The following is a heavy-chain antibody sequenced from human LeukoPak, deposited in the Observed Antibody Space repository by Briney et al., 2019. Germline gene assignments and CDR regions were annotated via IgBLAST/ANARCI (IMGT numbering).Heavy chain of an antibody. V-gene: IGHV1-2*04. CDR1: GYTFTGYY. J-gene: IGHJ6*02. CDR2: INPNSGGT. D-gene: IGHD1-1*01. Sequence: ASVKVSCTASGYTFTGYYMHWVRQAPGQGLEWMGWINPNSGGTNYAQKFQGWVTMTTDTSTSTAYMELRSLRSDDTAVYYCARELDEGPEYYYYGMDVWGQGTTVTVSS. CDR3: ARELDEGPEYYYYGMDV.